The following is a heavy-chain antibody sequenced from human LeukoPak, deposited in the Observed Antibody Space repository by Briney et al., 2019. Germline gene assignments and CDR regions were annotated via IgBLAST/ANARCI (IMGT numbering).Heavy chain of an antibody. CDR1: GGSISSGGYY. Sequence: SETLSLTCTVSGGSISSGGYYWSWIRQPPGKGLEWIGSIHYSGSTYYNPSLKSRVTISVDTSKNQFSLKLSSVIAADTAVYYCARDPFITGNSRYFDYWGQGTLVTVSS. J-gene: IGHJ4*02. CDR2: IHYSGST. CDR3: ARDPFITGNSRYFDY. V-gene: IGHV4-39*07. D-gene: IGHD1-20*01.